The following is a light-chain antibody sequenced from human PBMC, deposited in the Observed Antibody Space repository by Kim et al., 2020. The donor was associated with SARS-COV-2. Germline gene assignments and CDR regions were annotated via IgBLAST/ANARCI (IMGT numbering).Light chain of an antibody. V-gene: IGLV2-11*01. Sequence: PGRAPRVLLYDVSKRPSRVPDRFSGSKSGNTASLTVSGPQAEDEADYYSCPYAGSQTLVFGGGTQLTAL. CDR2: DVS. J-gene: IGLJ7*02. CDR3: CPYAGSQTLV.